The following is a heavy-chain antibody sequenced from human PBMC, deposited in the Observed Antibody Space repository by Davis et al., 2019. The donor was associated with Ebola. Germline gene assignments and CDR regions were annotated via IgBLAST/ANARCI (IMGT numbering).Heavy chain of an antibody. D-gene: IGHD7-27*01. V-gene: IGHV3-48*02. CDR3: ARGLGYNWFAP. CDR1: GFNVTNFL. Sequence: PGGSLRLSCAGSGFNVTNFLMNWVRQAPGRGLEWVSYISENRDDTFYTDSVRGRFTISRDSAKNLLFLQMDDLRDEDTATYYCARGLGYNWFAPWGQGAPVTVSS. J-gene: IGHJ5*02. CDR2: ISENRDDT.